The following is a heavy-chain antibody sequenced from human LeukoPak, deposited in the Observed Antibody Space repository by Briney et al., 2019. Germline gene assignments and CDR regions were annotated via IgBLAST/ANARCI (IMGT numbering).Heavy chain of an antibody. J-gene: IGHJ3*02. V-gene: IGHV5-51*01. CDR3: ARRGVDTAMVTLNAFDI. CDR2: IYPGDSDT. Sequence: SGESLKISCKGSGYSFTSYWIGWVRQMPGKGLEWMGIIYPGDSDTRYSPSFQGQVTISADKSISTAYLQWSSLKASDTAMYYCARRGVDTAMVTLNAFDIWGQGTMVTVSS. D-gene: IGHD5-18*01. CDR1: GYSFTSYW.